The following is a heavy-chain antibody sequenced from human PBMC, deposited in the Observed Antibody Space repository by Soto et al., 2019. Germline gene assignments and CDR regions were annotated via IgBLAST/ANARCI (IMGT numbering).Heavy chain of an antibody. CDR1: GDSISSGGYY. J-gene: IGHJ6*02. Sequence: PSETLSLTCTVSGDSISSGGYYWSWIRQHPGKGLEWIGYIYHSGNTNYNPSLKSRVTISVDTSKNQFSLKLSSVTAADTAVYYCPRDSSGYWSYYGTDVWGQGTTVTVSS. V-gene: IGHV4-31*03. CDR2: IYHSGNT. D-gene: IGHD6-25*01. CDR3: PRDSSGYWSYYGTDV.